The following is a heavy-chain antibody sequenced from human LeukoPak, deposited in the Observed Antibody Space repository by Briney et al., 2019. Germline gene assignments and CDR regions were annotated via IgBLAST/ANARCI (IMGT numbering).Heavy chain of an antibody. CDR1: GFTFSGYA. D-gene: IGHD4-23*01. CDR3: AKDRYGGNHDAFDI. V-gene: IGHV3-30*18. CDR2: ISYDERNK. J-gene: IGHJ3*02. Sequence: PGGSLRLSCAASGFTFSGYAMSWVRQAPGKGLEWVTVISYDERNKYYADSVKGRFTISRDNSKDTVYLQMNSLRTEDTAVYYCAKDRYGGNHDAFDIWGQGTMVTVSS.